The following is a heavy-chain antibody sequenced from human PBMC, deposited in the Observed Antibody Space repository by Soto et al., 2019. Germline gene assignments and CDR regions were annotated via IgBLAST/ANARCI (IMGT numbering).Heavy chain of an antibody. Sequence: SETLSLTCTVSGGSMISYYWSWIRQPPGRGLEWIGFIYYAGSTKYNPSLNSRFTISRDNAKNSLYLQMNSLGREDTAVYYCAGGSGWYIPQWGQGTLVTVSS. D-gene: IGHD6-19*01. CDR1: GGSMISYY. V-gene: IGHV4-59*12. J-gene: IGHJ1*01. CDR3: AGGSGWYIPQ. CDR2: IYYAGST.